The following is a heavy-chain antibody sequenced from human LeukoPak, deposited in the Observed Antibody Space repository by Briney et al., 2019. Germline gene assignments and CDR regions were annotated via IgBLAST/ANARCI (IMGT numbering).Heavy chain of an antibody. V-gene: IGHV3-30*04. Sequence: GGSLRLSCAASGFTFSSCAMHWVRQAPGKGLEWVAVISYDGSNKYYADSVKGRFTISRDNSKNTLYLQMYSLRAEDTAVYYCAKGSRSGSSGYDLDYWGQGTLVTVSS. CDR3: AKGSRSGSSGYDLDY. CDR2: ISYDGSNK. CDR1: GFTFSSCA. D-gene: IGHD3-22*01. J-gene: IGHJ4*02.